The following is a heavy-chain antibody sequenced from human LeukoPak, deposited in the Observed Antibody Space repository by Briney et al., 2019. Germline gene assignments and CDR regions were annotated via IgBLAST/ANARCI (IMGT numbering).Heavy chain of an antibody. V-gene: IGHV1-2*02. J-gene: IGHJ4*02. CDR3: AREYYYNSSGYYQYYFDY. CDR1: GYTFTGYY. Sequence: ASVKVSCKASGYTFTGYYMHWVRQAPGQGLEWMGWINPNSGGTNYAQKFQGRVTMTRDTSISTAYMELSRLRSDDTAVYYCAREYYYNSSGYYQYYFDYWGQGTLVTVSS. CDR2: INPNSGGT. D-gene: IGHD3-22*01.